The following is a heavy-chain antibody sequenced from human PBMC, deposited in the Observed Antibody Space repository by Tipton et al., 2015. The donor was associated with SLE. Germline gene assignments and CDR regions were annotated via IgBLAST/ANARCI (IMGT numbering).Heavy chain of an antibody. CDR3: ARGGALYAYSSSGQAFDI. J-gene: IGHJ3*02. V-gene: IGHV4-4*09. CDR2: IYTSGST. CDR1: GGSISSYY. D-gene: IGHD6-6*01. Sequence: LRLSCTVSGGSISSYYWSWIRQPAGKGLEWIGYIYTSGSTNYNPSLKSRVTISVDTSKNQFSLKLSPVTAADTAVYYCARGGALYAYSSSGQAFDIWGQGTMVTVSS.